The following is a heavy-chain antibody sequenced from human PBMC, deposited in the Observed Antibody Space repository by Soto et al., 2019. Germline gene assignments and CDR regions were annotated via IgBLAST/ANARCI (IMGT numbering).Heavy chain of an antibody. J-gene: IGHJ3*02. Sequence: SETLSLTCAFYCGSFIGYYWSWIRQPPGKGLEWIGEINHSGSTNYNPSLKSRVTISVDTSKNQFSLKLSSVTAADTAVYYCARDEDYYGSGSYYRTAFDIWGQGTMVTVSS. V-gene: IGHV4-34*01. CDR1: CGSFIGYY. CDR3: ARDEDYYGSGSYYRTAFDI. D-gene: IGHD3-10*01. CDR2: INHSGST.